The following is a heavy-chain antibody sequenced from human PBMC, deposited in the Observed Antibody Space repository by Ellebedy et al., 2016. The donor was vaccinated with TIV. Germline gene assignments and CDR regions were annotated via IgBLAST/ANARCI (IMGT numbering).Heavy chain of an antibody. V-gene: IGHV3-48*03. CDR2: ISSSGSTI. CDR3: ASRLWFGEFAWFDP. J-gene: IGHJ5*02. D-gene: IGHD3-10*01. CDR1: GFTFSSYE. Sequence: GESLKISCAVSGFTFSSYEMNWVRQAPGKGLEWVSYISSSGSTIYYADSVKGRFTISRDNAKNSLYLQMNSLRAEDTAVYYCASRLWFGEFAWFDPWGQGTLVTVSS.